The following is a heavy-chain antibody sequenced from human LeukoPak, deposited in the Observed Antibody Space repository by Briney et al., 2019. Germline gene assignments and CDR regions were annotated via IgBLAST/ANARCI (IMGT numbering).Heavy chain of an antibody. D-gene: IGHD4-17*01. CDR1: GLTFSSYS. J-gene: IGHJ3*02. CDR3: ARVLATVTTREDAFDI. Sequence: PGGSLRLSCAASGLTFSSYSMNWVRQAPGKGLEWVSSISSSSSYIYYADSVKGRFTISRDNAKNSLYLQMNSLRAEDTAVYYCARVLATVTTREDAFDIWGQGTMVTVSS. V-gene: IGHV3-21*01. CDR2: ISSSSSYI.